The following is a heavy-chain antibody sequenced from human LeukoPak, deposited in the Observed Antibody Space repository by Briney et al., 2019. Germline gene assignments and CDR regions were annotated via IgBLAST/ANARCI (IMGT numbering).Heavy chain of an antibody. D-gene: IGHD3-16*01. CDR1: GFSISDYY. CDR3: TRQRRGTYYAFDS. Sequence: PGGSLRLSCDASGFSISDYYISWIRQSPGKGLEWISYITSGGASTNYADSVKGRFTISRDKAKNSVALQLNSLRAEDTAVYYCTRQRRGTYYAFDSWGQGTLVTVSS. V-gene: IGHV3-11*01. CDR2: ITSGGAST. J-gene: IGHJ4*02.